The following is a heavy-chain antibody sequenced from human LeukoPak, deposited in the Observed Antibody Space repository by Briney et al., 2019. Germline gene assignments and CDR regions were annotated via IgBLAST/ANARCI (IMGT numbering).Heavy chain of an antibody. V-gene: IGHV3-23*01. CDR2: ISGSADNT. CDR3: ARDQGGSGSYGSLDY. Sequence: PGGSLRLSCSTSGFTFSNYAMTWVRQAPGKGLEWVPAISGSADNTYYADSVKGRFTISRDNSRNTLFLQMNSLRAEDTAVYYCARDQGGSGSYGSLDYWGQGTLVTVSS. CDR1: GFTFSNYA. D-gene: IGHD1-26*01. J-gene: IGHJ4*02.